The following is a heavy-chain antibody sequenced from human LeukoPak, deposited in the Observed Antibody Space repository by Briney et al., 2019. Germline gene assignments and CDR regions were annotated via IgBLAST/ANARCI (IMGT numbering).Heavy chain of an antibody. CDR1: GFTFSSNW. Sequence: PGGSLRLSCAASGFTFSSNWMSWVRQAPGRGLQWVANIKQDGSEKYYVDSVKGRFTISKDNAKDSLYLRMNSLRAEDTAVYYCARGGSWFPHWGQGTLVTVSS. J-gene: IGHJ4*02. CDR2: IKQDGSEK. D-gene: IGHD6-13*01. CDR3: ARGGSWFPH. V-gene: IGHV3-7*04.